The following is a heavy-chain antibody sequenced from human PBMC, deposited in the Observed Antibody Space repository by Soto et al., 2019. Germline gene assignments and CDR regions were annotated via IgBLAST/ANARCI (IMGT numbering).Heavy chain of an antibody. Sequence: GGSLRLSCAASGFTFSSYAMHWVRQAPGKGLEWVAVISYDGSNKYYADSVKGRFTISRDNSKNTLYLQMNSLRAEDTAVYYCARDRLSGFDPWGQGTLVTVSS. V-gene: IGHV3-30-3*01. CDR3: ARDRLSGFDP. CDR2: ISYDGSNK. J-gene: IGHJ5*02. CDR1: GFTFSSYA.